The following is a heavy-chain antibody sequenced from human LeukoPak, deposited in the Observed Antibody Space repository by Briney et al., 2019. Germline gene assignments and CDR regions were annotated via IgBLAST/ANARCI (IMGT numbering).Heavy chain of an antibody. V-gene: IGHV3-23*01. CDR2: VPASGDST. J-gene: IGHJ4*02. CDR3: AKALVAATGRQPLDY. D-gene: IGHD1-26*01. CDR1: GFTFSTYT. Sequence: PGGSLRLSCAASGFTFSTYTMTWVRQAPGEGLEWVSAVPASGDSTYYADSVKGRFTISRDNSRNTLYLQMDSLRAEDTALYYCAKALVAATGRQPLDYWGQGTLVTVSS.